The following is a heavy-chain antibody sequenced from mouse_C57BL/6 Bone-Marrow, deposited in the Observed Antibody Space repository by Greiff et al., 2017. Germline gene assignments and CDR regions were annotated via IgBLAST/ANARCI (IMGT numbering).Heavy chain of an antibody. CDR2: INPSSGYT. CDR3: ARRSNWVYWYFDV. D-gene: IGHD4-1*01. Sequence: QVQLQQSGAELAKPGASVKLSCKASGYTFTSYWMHWVKQRPGQGLAWIGYINPSSGYTKYNQKFKDKATLTAYKSSSTAYMQLSSLTYEDSAVYYCARRSNWVYWYFDVWGTGTTVTVSS. J-gene: IGHJ1*03. V-gene: IGHV1-7*01. CDR1: GYTFTSYW.